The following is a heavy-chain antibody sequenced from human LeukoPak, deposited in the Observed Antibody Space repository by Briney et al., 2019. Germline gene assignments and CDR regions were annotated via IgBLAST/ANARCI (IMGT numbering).Heavy chain of an antibody. J-gene: IGHJ5*02. Sequence: GGSLRLSCAASGFTFSSYAMSWVRQAPGKGLEWVSAISGSGGSTYCADSVKGRFTISRDNSKNTLYLQMSSLRAEDTAVYYCAKDPDSSGLNWFDPWGQGTLVTVSS. CDR3: AKDPDSSGLNWFDP. CDR1: GFTFSSYA. D-gene: IGHD6-19*01. CDR2: ISGSGGST. V-gene: IGHV3-23*01.